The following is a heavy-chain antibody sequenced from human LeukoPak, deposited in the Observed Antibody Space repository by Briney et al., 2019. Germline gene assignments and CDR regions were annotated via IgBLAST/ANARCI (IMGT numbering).Heavy chain of an antibody. Sequence: WVRQAPGKGLEWIGSIYYSGNTYYNASLKSQVSISIDTSKNRFSLKLTSVTAADTAVYYCARQTGSGLFILPGGQGTPVTVSS. V-gene: IGHV4-39*01. D-gene: IGHD3/OR15-3a*01. CDR2: IYYSGNT. J-gene: IGHJ4*02. CDR3: ARQTGSGLFILP.